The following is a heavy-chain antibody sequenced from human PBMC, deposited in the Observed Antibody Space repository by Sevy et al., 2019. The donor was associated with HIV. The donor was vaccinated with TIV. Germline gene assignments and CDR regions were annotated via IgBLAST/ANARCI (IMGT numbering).Heavy chain of an antibody. V-gene: IGHV3-23*01. CDR2: MSIAGDNT. Sequence: GSLRLSCAAPGFSFSTCAMSWVRQAPGMGLEWVSAMSIAGDNTYYADSVKGRFTISRDNSKNTVHLQMNGLRAEDTAIYYCAKEPDYWGRGTLVTVSS. CDR3: AKEPDY. CDR1: GFSFSTCA. J-gene: IGHJ4*02.